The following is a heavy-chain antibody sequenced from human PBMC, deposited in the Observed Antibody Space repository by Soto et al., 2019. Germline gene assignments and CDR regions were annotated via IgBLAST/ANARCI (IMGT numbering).Heavy chain of an antibody. CDR3: ARDRYFDWFQKGLFDY. V-gene: IGHV3-33*01. CDR1: GFTFSSYG. Sequence: PGGSLRLSCAASGFTFSSYGTHWVRQAPGKGLEWVAVIWYDGSNKYYADSVKGRFTISRDNSKNTLYLQMNSLRAEDTAVYYCARDRYFDWFQKGLFDYWGQGTLVTVSS. CDR2: IWYDGSNK. D-gene: IGHD3-9*01. J-gene: IGHJ4*02.